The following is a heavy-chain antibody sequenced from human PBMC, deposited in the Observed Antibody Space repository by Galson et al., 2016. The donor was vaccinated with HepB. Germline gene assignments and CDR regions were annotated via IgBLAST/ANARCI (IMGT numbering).Heavy chain of an antibody. D-gene: IGHD6-6*01. J-gene: IGHJ4*02. CDR2: ISAYNGNT. V-gene: IGHV1-18*01. Sequence: SVKVSCKASGYTFPNYGISWVRQAPGQGLEWMGWISAYNGNTNYAQKLQGRVTMTTDTSTSTAYKELRSLRSDDTALYYCARNSSSFPFSDYWGQGTLVTVSS. CDR3: ARNSSSFPFSDY. CDR1: GYTFPNYG.